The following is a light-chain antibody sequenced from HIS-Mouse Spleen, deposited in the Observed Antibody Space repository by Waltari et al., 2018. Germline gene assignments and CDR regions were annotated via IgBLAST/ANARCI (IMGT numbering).Light chain of an antibody. Sequence: SYVLTQPPSVSVAPGPTDRITCGGNNLGSTSVHWYQQKPGQDPVLVVYDDSDRPSGIPERFSGSNSGNTATLTISRVEAGDEADYYCQVWDSSSDPHVVFGGGTKLTVL. CDR1: NLGSTS. V-gene: IGLV3-21*02. J-gene: IGLJ2*01. CDR2: DDS. CDR3: QVWDSSSDPHVV.